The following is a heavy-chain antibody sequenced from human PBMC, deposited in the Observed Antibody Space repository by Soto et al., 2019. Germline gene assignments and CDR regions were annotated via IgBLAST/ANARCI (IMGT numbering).Heavy chain of an antibody. CDR1: GGLFSGYH. CDR2: VNHGST. J-gene: IGHJ5*02. D-gene: IGHD3-9*01. Sequence: QVQLLQWGAGLLKPSETLSLTCGGHGGLFSGYHWSWVRQPPGKGLEWIAEVNHGSTNYNPSLKSRVSISEDPSKTQISLKLTSVTAADTAVYYCARGPKYFDSVDLWGQGTLVTVSS. V-gene: IGHV4-34*01. CDR3: ARGPKYFDSVDL.